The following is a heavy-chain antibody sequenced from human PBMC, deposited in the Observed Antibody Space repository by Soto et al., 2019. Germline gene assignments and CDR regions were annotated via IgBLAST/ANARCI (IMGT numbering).Heavy chain of an antibody. CDR3: AANRGDNWFDP. V-gene: IGHV1-69*13. Sequence: EASVKVSCKASGGTFSSYAISWVRQAPGQGLEWMGGIIPIFGTANYAQKFQGRVTITADESTSTAYMELSSLRSEDTAVYYCAANRGDNWFDPWGQGTLVTVSS. J-gene: IGHJ5*02. CDR1: GGTFSSYA. CDR2: IIPIFGTA.